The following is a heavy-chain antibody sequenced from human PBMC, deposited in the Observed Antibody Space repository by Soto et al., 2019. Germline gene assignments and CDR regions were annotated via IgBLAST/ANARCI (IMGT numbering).Heavy chain of an antibody. J-gene: IGHJ5*02. V-gene: IGHV1-46*01. CDR2: INPSGGST. Sequence: ASVKVSCKASGYTFTSYYMHWVRQAPGQGLEWMGIINPSGGSTSYAQKFQGRATMTRDTSTSTVYMELSSLRSEDTAVYYCARDVYYDILTGSNWFDPWGQGTLVTVSS. CDR1: GYTFTSYY. CDR3: ARDVYYDILTGSNWFDP. D-gene: IGHD3-9*01.